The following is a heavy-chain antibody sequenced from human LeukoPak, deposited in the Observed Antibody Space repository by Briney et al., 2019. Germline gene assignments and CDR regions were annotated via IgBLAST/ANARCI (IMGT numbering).Heavy chain of an antibody. CDR2: IIPIFGTA. V-gene: IGHV1-69*05. J-gene: IGHJ5*02. Sequence: GASVKVSCKASAGTFSSYAISWVRQAPGQGLEWMGGIIPIFGTANYAQKLQGRVTMTTDTSTSTAYMELRSLRSDDTAVYYCARDESVAAPLGGYTWFDPWGQGTLVTVSS. CDR1: AGTFSSYA. D-gene: IGHD6-19*01. CDR3: ARDESVAAPLGGYTWFDP.